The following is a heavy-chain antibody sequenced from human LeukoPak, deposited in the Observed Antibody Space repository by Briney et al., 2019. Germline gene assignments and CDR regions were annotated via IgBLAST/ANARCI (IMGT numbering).Heavy chain of an antibody. D-gene: IGHD5-18*01. J-gene: IGHJ4*02. CDR3: ARDTVDTAMDGY. Sequence: ASVKVSCKASGYTFTSYDINSVRQATGQGRGWMGWMNPNSGNTGYVQKFQGRVTKNRNTSISTAYMGLSSLRSEDTAVYYCARDTVDTAMDGYWGQGTLVTVSS. CDR2: MNPNSGNT. CDR1: GYTFTSYD. V-gene: IGHV1-8*01.